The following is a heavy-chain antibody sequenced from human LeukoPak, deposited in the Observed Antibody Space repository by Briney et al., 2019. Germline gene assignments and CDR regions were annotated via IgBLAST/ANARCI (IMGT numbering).Heavy chain of an antibody. J-gene: IGHJ5*02. CDR2: IYYSGST. D-gene: IGHD6-19*01. V-gene: IGHV4-59*13. Sequence: SETLSLTCTVSGASINSYYWSWIRQPPGKGLEYIGYIYYSGSTNYNPSLKSRVTISVDTSKNQFSLKLSSVTAADTAVYYCARVSGYSSGWYEAFHLYNWFDPWGQGTLVTVSS. CDR3: ARVSGYSSGWYEAFHLYNWFDP. CDR1: GASINSYY.